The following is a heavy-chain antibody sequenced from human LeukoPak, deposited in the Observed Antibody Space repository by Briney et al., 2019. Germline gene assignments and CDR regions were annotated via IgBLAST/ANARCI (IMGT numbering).Heavy chain of an antibody. V-gene: IGHV3-23*01. D-gene: IGHD1-14*01. J-gene: IGHJ4*02. CDR3: AFNHLFDY. CDR2: ISGSSDST. Sequence: GGSLRLSCAASAFTFSRYAMSWVRQAPGKGLEWVSAISGSSDSTYYADSVKGRFTISRDNSKNTLYLQMNSLRAEDTAVYYCAFNHLFDYWGQGTLVTVSS. CDR1: AFTFSRYA.